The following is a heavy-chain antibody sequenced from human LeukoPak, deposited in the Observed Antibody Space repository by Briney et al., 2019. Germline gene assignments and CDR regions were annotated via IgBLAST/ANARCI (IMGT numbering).Heavy chain of an antibody. V-gene: IGHV4-38-2*01. Sequence: SETVSLTCAVWGFPFSSKYYWGWIRPTPGKGVEWIGSIYDSVSTYYNPSLQSRVTISLDTYKNQFSLKLTSVTAADTAVYYCARHRGRGSYYYAFDIWGQGTMVTVSS. CDR2: IYDSVST. CDR3: ARHRGRGSYYYAFDI. D-gene: IGHD1-26*01. J-gene: IGHJ3*02. CDR1: GFPFSSKYY.